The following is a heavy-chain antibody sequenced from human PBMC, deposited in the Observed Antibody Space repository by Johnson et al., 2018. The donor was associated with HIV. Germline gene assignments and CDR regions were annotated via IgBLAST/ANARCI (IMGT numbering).Heavy chain of an antibody. V-gene: IGHV3-30*03. Sequence: QMQLVESGGGVVQPGRSLRLSCAASGFTFSSYGMHWVRQAPGKGLEWVAVISYDGNNKYYADSLKGRFTISRDNSKNTLYLQMNSLRAEDTAVYYCARDFGLFLGKDDAFDIWGQGTMVTVSS. CDR3: ARDFGLFLGKDDAFDI. J-gene: IGHJ3*02. D-gene: IGHD7-27*01. CDR2: ISYDGNNK. CDR1: GFTFSSYG.